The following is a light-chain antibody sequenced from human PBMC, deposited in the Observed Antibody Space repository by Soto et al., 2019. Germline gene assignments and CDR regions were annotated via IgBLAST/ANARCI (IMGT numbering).Light chain of an antibody. CDR2: GAS. Sequence: EIVLTQSPGTLSLSPGERATLSCRASQSVSSSFLAWYQQKPGQAPRLLIYGASSRATGIPDRFSGSGSGTAFTLTISRLEPEDFAVYYCQQYGNSPWTFGQGTKVEI. V-gene: IGKV3-20*01. CDR1: QSVSSSF. CDR3: QQYGNSPWT. J-gene: IGKJ1*01.